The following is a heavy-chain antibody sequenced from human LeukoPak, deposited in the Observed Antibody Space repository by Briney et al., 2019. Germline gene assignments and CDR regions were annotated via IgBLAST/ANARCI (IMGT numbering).Heavy chain of an antibody. J-gene: IGHJ4*02. CDR2: IYYSGTA. CDR1: GGSISSYY. CDR3: ARVNTEGSADY. D-gene: IGHD6-19*01. V-gene: IGHV4-59*01. Sequence: SETLSLTCTVSGGSISSYYWSWIRQPPGKGLEWIGFIYYSGTANYNPSLKSRVTISVDTSKNQFSLKLTSVTAADTAVYYCARVNTEGSADYWGQGTLVTVFS.